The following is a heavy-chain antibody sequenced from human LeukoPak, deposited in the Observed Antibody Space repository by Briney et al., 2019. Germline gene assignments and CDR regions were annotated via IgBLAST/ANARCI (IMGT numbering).Heavy chain of an antibody. CDR1: GFTFSSLA. D-gene: IGHD4-17*01. V-gene: IGHV3-23*01. CDR3: ANLEETVTADY. J-gene: IGHJ4*02. CDR2: ITGSRTYT. Sequence: PGGSLRLSCAASGFTFSSLAMTWIRQAPGKGLEWVSGITGSRTYTTYADSAEGRFTISRDNSKNTLYLQMNSLRVEDTAVYYCANLEETVTADYWGQGTLVTVSS.